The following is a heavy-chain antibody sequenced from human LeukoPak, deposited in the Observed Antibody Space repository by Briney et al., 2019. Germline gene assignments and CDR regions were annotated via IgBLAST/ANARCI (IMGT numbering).Heavy chain of an antibody. J-gene: IGHJ3*01. D-gene: IGHD5-24*01. CDR1: GGSISRSDW. CDR3: ARDPSLQTGAFDV. V-gene: IGHV4-4*02. Sequence: SGTLSLTCAVSGGSISRSDWWSWVRQSPGKGLEWIGEIFHSGSTKYNPSLKSRVTISVDKSKNQFSLNLTSVTAADTAMYYCARDPSLQTGAFDVWGQGTMVTVSS. CDR2: IFHSGST.